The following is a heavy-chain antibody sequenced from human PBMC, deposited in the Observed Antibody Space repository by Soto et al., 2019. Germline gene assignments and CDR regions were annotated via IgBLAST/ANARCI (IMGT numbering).Heavy chain of an antibody. Sequence: EVQLVESGGGLVQAGESLRLSCAASGFRFSDYWMTWVRQAPGKGLEWLANIKKDGSEQYYVPSVRGRFIISRDNAENSLSLQLNSLRSDDTGVYFCARRATSGCAPFDNRGQGTRVTVS. V-gene: IGHV3-7*01. CDR3: ARRATSGCAPFDN. J-gene: IGHJ4*02. CDR2: IKKDGSEQ. CDR1: GFRFSDYW. D-gene: IGHD6-19*01.